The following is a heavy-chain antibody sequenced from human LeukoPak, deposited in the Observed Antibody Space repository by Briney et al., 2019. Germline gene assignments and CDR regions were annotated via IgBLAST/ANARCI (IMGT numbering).Heavy chain of an antibody. J-gene: IGHJ4*02. CDR1: GGTFSSYA. CDR3: ARLGWGSSSSVSPMLPFDY. V-gene: IGHV1-69*05. Sequence: ASVKVSCKASGGTFSSYAISWVRQARGQGLEWMGGINPIFGTANYAQKFQGRVTITTDESTSTAYMELSSLRSEDTAVYYCARLGWGSSSSVSPMLPFDYWGQGTLVTVSS. D-gene: IGHD6-6*01. CDR2: INPIFGTA.